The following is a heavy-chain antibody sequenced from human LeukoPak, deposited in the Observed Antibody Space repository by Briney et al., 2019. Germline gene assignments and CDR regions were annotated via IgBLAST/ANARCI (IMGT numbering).Heavy chain of an antibody. CDR3: AKVPGYYYDSSGSYFDY. D-gene: IGHD3-22*01. J-gene: IGHJ4*02. V-gene: IGHV3-74*01. Sequence: GGSLRLSCAASGFTFSGYWMHWVRQAPGKGLVWVSHINSDGSSTTYADSVKGRFTISRDNAKNTLYLQMSSLRDEDAAVYYCAKVPGYYYDSSGSYFDYWGQGTLVTVPS. CDR1: GFTFSGYW. CDR2: INSDGSST.